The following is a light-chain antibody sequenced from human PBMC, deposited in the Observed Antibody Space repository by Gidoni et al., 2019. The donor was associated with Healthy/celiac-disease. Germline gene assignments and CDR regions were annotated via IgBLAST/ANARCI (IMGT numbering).Light chain of an antibody. CDR1: QGISSY. CDR2: AAS. J-gene: IGKJ4*01. Sequence: DIRLTQPPSFLSASVGDRVTITCRASQGISSYLAWYQQKPGKAPKLLIYAASTLQSGVPSRFSGSGSGTEFTLTISSLQPEDFATYYCQQLNSYLPLFGGGTKVEIK. V-gene: IGKV1-9*01. CDR3: QQLNSYLPL.